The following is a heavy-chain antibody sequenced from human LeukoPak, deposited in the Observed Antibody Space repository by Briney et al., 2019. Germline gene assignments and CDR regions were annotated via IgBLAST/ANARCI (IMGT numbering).Heavy chain of an antibody. D-gene: IGHD6-6*01. Sequence: QAGGSLRLSCAASGFTFSSYAMHWVRQAPGKGLEWVAVISYDGSNKYYADSVKGRFTISRDNSKNTLYLQMNSLRAEDTAVYYCAKDLEAYSSSSGYWGQGTLVTVSS. V-gene: IGHV3-30*04. J-gene: IGHJ4*02. CDR3: AKDLEAYSSSSGY. CDR1: GFTFSSYA. CDR2: ISYDGSNK.